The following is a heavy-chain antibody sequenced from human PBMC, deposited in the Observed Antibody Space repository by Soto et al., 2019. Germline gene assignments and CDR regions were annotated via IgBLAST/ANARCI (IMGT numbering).Heavy chain of an antibody. CDR2: INHSGIT. V-gene: IGHV4-34*01. J-gene: IGHJ5*02. CDR1: GGSFSGYY. D-gene: IGHD6-6*01. Sequence: PSETLSLTCAVYGGSFSGYYWSWIRQPPGKGLEWLGEINHSGITDYNPSLKSRITISIDTSKKQFSLKLNSVTAADTAVYYCARDRSSSNNWFDPWGQGTLVTVSS. CDR3: ARDRSSSNNWFDP.